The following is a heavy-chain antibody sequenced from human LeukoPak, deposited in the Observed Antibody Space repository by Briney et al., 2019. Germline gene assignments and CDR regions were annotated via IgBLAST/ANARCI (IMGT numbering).Heavy chain of an antibody. CDR1: GFTFSSYA. V-gene: IGHV3-23*01. Sequence: GGSLRLSCAASGFTFSSYAMTWVRQAPGKGLEWVSAISGSGGSTYYADSVKGRFAISRDNSKNTLYLQMNSLRAEDTAVYYCAKCIVATNYYYYYMDVWGKGTTVTVSS. CDR3: AKCIVATNYYYYYMDV. J-gene: IGHJ6*03. D-gene: IGHD5-12*01. CDR2: ISGSGGST.